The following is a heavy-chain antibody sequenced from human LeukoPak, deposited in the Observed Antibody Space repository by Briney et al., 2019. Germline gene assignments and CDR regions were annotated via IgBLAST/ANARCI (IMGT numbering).Heavy chain of an antibody. CDR1: GYTFTSYD. CDR2: MNPNSGNT. CDR3: ARGDRMVRGVLRY. D-gene: IGHD3-10*01. Sequence: SVKVSCKASGYTFTSYDINWVRQATGQGLEWMGWMNPNSGNTGYAQKFQGRVTMTRNTSISTAYMELSSLRSEDTAVYYCARGDRMVRGVLRYWGQGTLVTVSS. V-gene: IGHV1-8*01. J-gene: IGHJ4*02.